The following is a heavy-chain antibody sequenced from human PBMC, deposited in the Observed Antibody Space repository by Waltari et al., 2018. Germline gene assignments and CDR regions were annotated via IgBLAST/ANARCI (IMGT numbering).Heavy chain of an antibody. Sequence: GWINPNSGGTNYAQKFQGRVTMTRDTSISTAYMELSRLRSDDTAVYYCARGLHKYGGNSGDAFDIWGQGTMVTVSS. V-gene: IGHV1-2*02. J-gene: IGHJ3*02. CDR2: INPNSGGT. CDR3: ARGLHKYGGNSGDAFDI. D-gene: IGHD2-21*02.